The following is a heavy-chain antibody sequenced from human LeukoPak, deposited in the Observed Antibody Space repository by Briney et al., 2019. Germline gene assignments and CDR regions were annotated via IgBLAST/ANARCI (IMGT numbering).Heavy chain of an antibody. J-gene: IGHJ4*02. CDR2: INPNSGGT. CDR3: ARKGVPAAVRHGEYYFDY. CDR1: EYTFTGYY. V-gene: IGHV1-2*02. D-gene: IGHD2-2*01. Sequence: GASVKVSCKASEYTFTGYYMHWVRQAPGQGLEWMGWINPNSGGTNYAQKFQGRVTMTRDTSISTAYMELSRLRSDDTAVYYCARKGVPAAVRHGEYYFDYWGQGTLVTVSS.